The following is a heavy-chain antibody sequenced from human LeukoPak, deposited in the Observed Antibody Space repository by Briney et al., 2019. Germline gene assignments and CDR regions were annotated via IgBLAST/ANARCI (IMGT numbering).Heavy chain of an antibody. Sequence: GASVKVSCKASGYNFEILGISWVRQAPGQGLEWMGIINPSGGSTTYAQKFQGRVTMTRDTSTSTVYMELSSLRSEDTAVYYCARGYGDYAYWGQGTLVTVSS. CDR3: ARGYGDYAY. D-gene: IGHD4-17*01. CDR2: INPSGGST. V-gene: IGHV1-46*02. CDR1: GYNFEILG. J-gene: IGHJ4*02.